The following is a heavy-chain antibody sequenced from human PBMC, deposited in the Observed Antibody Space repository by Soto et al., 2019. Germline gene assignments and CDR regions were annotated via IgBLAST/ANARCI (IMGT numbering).Heavy chain of an antibody. Sequence: QVQLQESGPGLVKPSETLSLTCTVSGGSISSYYWSWIRQPPGKGLEWIGYIYYSGSTNYNPSLKSRVTISVDTSKNQFSLKLSSVTAADTAVYYCARSSFIVGATFDYWGQGTLVTVSS. D-gene: IGHD1-26*01. V-gene: IGHV4-59*01. CDR3: ARSSFIVGATFDY. J-gene: IGHJ4*02. CDR2: IYYSGST. CDR1: GGSISSYY.